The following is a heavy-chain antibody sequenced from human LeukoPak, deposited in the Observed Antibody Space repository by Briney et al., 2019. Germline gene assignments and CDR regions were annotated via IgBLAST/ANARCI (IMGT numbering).Heavy chain of an antibody. D-gene: IGHD3-22*01. CDR3: ARGFDSSGYGHFDY. J-gene: IGHJ4*02. V-gene: IGHV3-53*01. Sequence: PGGSLRLSCAASGFTVGSNYMSWVRQAPGKGLEWVSVIYSGGSTYYADSVKGRFTISRDNSKNTLYLQMNSLRAEDTVVYYCARGFDSSGYGHFDYWGQGTLVTVSS. CDR1: GFTVGSNY. CDR2: IYSGGST.